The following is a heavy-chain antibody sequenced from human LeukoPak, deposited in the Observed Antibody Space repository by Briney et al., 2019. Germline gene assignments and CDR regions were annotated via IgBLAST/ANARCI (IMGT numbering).Heavy chain of an antibody. J-gene: IGHJ4*02. D-gene: IGHD3-22*01. Sequence: GRSLRLSCAASGFTFSSYGMHWVRQAPGKGLEWVAVIWYDGSNKYYADSVKGRFTISRDNSKNTLYLQMNSLRAEDTAVYYCAKSAALDNSGYIDYWGQGILVTISS. CDR2: IWYDGSNK. CDR1: GFTFSSYG. V-gene: IGHV3-33*06. CDR3: AKSAALDNSGYIDY.